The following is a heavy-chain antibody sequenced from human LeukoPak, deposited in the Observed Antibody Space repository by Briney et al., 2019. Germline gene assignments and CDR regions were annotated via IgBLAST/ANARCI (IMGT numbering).Heavy chain of an antibody. CDR1: GGSISSSSYY. Sequence: SETLSLTCTVSGGSISSSSYYWGWIRQPPGKGLEWIGSIYYSGSTYYNPSLKSRVTISVDTSKNQFSLKLSSVTAADTAVYYCALYSSSWPERDDYWGQGTLVTVSS. D-gene: IGHD6-13*01. J-gene: IGHJ4*02. V-gene: IGHV4-39*07. CDR3: ALYSSSWPERDDY. CDR2: IYYSGST.